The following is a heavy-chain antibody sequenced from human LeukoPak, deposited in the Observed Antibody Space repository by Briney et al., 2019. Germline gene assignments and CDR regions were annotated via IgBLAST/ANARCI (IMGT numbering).Heavy chain of an antibody. D-gene: IGHD3-10*01. Sequence: GASVKVSCKASGGTFSSYAISWVRQAPGQGLEWMEGIIPIFGTANYAQKFQGRVTITADESTSTAYMELSSLRSEDTAVYYCASSGSVIGVPRGSEGECHYWGQGTLVTVSS. CDR2: IIPIFGTA. CDR1: GGTFSSYA. V-gene: IGHV1-69*13. J-gene: IGHJ4*02. CDR3: ASSGSVIGVPRGSEGECHY.